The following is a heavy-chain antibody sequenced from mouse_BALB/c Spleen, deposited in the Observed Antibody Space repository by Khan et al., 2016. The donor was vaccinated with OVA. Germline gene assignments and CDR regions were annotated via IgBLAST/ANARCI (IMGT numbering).Heavy chain of an antibody. CDR2: IAPGSGST. CDR3: ARSNYYGSSLYAMGY. V-gene: IGHV1S41*01. D-gene: IGHD1-1*01. Sequence: DLVKPGASVKLSCKASGYTFTSYWINWIKQRPGQGLECIGRIAPGSGSTYYNEMFKGTATLTVDTSSSTAYIQLSSLSSEDSAVYFCARSNYYGSSLYAMGYWGQGTSVTVSS. J-gene: IGHJ4*01. CDR1: GYTFTSYW.